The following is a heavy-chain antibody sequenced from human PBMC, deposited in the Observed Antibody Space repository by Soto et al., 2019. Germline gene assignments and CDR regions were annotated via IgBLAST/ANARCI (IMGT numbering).Heavy chain of an antibody. Sequence: QVQLQESGPGLVKPSQTLSLTCTVSGGSISSGGYYWSWIRQHPGKGLEWIGYIYYSGSTYYNPSLQSRLTIPVVPSNNQFSLKLSSVTAADTAVSYAARAQITTAAAGTGWFAPWGQGTLVTVSS. D-gene: IGHD6-13*01. CDR1: GGSISSGGYY. V-gene: IGHV4-31*03. J-gene: IGHJ5*02. CDR3: ARAQITTAAAGTGWFAP. CDR2: IYYSGST.